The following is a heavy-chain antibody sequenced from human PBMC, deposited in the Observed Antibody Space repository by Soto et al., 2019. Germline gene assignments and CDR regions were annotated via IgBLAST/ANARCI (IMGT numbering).Heavy chain of an antibody. V-gene: IGHV4-34*01. J-gene: IGHJ2*01. CDR2: INDRGSI. CDR3: GRESRDIFTGPPGVWDFDL. D-gene: IGHD3-9*01. CDR1: GGSFSGYY. Sequence: QVQLQQWGAGPLRPLETLSLTCGVSGGSFSGYYWAWIRQSPGKGLEWIGEINDRGSINYNPYLKSRGSISVDTWKNPDSLNLRSVTAADSAVYYCGRESRDIFTGPPGVWDFDLWGRGNLVTVSS.